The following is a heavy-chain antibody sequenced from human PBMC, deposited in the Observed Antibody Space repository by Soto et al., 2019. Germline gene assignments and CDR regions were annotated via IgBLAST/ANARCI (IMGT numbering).Heavy chain of an antibody. Sequence: QVQLVESGGGVVQPGRSLRLSCAASGFTFSSYGMHWVRQAPGKGLEWVAVISYDGSNKYYADSVKGRFTISRDNSKNTLYLQMNSLRAEDTAVYYCAKDLVPAHYYGSGSYPLDYWGQGTLVTVSS. CDR3: AKDLVPAHYYGSGSYPLDY. J-gene: IGHJ4*02. CDR2: ISYDGSNK. D-gene: IGHD3-10*01. V-gene: IGHV3-30*18. CDR1: GFTFSSYG.